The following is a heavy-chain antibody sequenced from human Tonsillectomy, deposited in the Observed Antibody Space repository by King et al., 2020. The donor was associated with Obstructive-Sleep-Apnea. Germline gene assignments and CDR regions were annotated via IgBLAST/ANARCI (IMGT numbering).Heavy chain of an antibody. CDR1: DGSISSSSYF. Sequence: QLQESGPGLVRPSETLSLTCTVSDGSISSSSYFWDWIRQPPRKGLEWIGSIYYSGSTYYNPSLKSRVTISVDTSKNQFSLKLSSVTAADTAVYYCARQVDDYVWGSYRYTRGYFDYWGQGPLVTVSS. CDR2: IYYSGST. D-gene: IGHD3-16*02. CDR3: ARQVDDYVWGSYRYTRGYFDY. V-gene: IGHV4-39*01. J-gene: IGHJ4*02.